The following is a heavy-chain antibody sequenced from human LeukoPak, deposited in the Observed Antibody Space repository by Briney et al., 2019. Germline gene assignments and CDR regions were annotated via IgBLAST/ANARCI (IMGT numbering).Heavy chain of an antibody. CDR2: IKQDGSEK. CDR1: GFTFSNYW. J-gene: IGHJ4*02. Sequence: PGGSLRLSCAVSGFTFSNYWMSWVRQAPGKGLEWVANIKQDGSEKYVDSVKGRFTISRDNANNSLYLQMNSLRAKDTAVYYCAKRSGINYGYFDSWGQGALVTVSS. D-gene: IGHD1-26*01. V-gene: IGHV3-7*03. CDR3: AKRSGINYGYFDS.